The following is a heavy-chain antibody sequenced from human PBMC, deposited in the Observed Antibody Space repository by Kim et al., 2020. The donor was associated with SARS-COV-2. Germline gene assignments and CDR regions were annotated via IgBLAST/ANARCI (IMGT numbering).Heavy chain of an antibody. V-gene: IGHV3-66*02. D-gene: IGHD1-26*01. CDR1: GFTVSSNY. CDR3: ARENQVGAEYYFDY. CDR2: IYSGGST. Sequence: GGSLRLSCAASGFTVSSNYMSWVRQAPGKGLEWVSVIYSGGSTYYADSVKGRFTISRDNSKNTLYLQMNSLRAEDTAVYYCARENQVGAEYYFDYWGRGTLVTVSS. J-gene: IGHJ4*02.